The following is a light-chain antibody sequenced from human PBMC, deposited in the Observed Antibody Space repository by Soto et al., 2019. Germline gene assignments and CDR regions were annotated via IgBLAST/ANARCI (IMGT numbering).Light chain of an antibody. CDR3: QQRSDWPWT. Sequence: EIVLTQSPGTLALSPGERATLFCRASQSVSSSYLAWYQQKPGQAPRLLMYEASTRATGIPARFSGGGSGTDFTLTISSLEPEDFAVYYCQQRSDWPWTFGQGTKVDI. CDR1: QSVSSSY. V-gene: IGKV3D-20*02. J-gene: IGKJ1*01. CDR2: EAS.